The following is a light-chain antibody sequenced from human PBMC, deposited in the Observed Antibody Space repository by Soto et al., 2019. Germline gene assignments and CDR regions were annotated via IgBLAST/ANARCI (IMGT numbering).Light chain of an antibody. Sequence: DIVMTQSPDSLAVSLGERATINCKSSQNVLYSSNNKNQLAWYPQKPGQPPKLLIYWASTRESGVPDRFSGSGSGTYFILTISGLQAEDVAVYYCQQYYSPPLTFGGGTKVEIK. CDR2: WAS. J-gene: IGKJ4*01. CDR1: QNVLYSSNNKNQ. CDR3: QQYYSPPLT. V-gene: IGKV4-1*01.